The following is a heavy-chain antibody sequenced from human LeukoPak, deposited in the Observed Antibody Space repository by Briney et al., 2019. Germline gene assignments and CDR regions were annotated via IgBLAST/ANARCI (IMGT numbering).Heavy chain of an antibody. D-gene: IGHD3-22*01. V-gene: IGHV5-51*01. J-gene: IGHJ5*02. CDR3: ARRERYYDSSGYYYDWFDP. Sequence: GESLKISCKGSGYSFTSYWIGWVRQMPGKGLEWMGIIYPGDSDTRYSPSFQGQVTISADKSISTAYLQWSSLKASDTAMYYCARRERYYDSSGYYYDWFDPWGLGTLVTVSS. CDR1: GYSFTSYW. CDR2: IYPGDSDT.